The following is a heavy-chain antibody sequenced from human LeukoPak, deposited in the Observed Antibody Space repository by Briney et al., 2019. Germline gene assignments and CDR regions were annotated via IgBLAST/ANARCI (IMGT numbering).Heavy chain of an antibody. D-gene: IGHD3-10*01. J-gene: IGHJ4*02. CDR1: EGTFSSYA. Sequence: SVKVSCKASEGTFSSYAISWVRQAPGQGLEWMGGIIPIFGTANYAQKFQGRVTITADESTSTAYMELSSLRSEDTAVYYCASRRGNSGSSHFDYWGQGTLVTVSS. CDR2: IIPIFGTA. CDR3: ASRRGNSGSSHFDY. V-gene: IGHV1-69*13.